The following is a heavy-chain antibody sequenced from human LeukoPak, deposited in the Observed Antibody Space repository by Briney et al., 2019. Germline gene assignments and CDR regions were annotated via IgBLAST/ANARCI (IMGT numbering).Heavy chain of an antibody. Sequence: PGGSLRLSCVASGLTFGSHWMSWVRQAPGKGLEWVANIKQDASVKQYVDSVKGRFTISRHNAKNSLYLQMNSLRAEDTAVYYCARNDDVFDIWGQGTMVTVSS. CDR2: IKQDASVK. D-gene: IGHD1-1*01. V-gene: IGHV3-7*01. CDR1: GLTFGSHW. CDR3: ARNDDVFDI. J-gene: IGHJ3*02.